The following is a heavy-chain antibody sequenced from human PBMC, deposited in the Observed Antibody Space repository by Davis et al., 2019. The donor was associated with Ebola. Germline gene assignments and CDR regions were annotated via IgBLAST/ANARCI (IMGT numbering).Heavy chain of an antibody. V-gene: IGHV1-8*02. CDR1: GYTFTGYY. D-gene: IGHD6-19*01. J-gene: IGHJ6*04. CDR2: INPNSGNT. Sequence: AASVKVSCKPSGYTFTGYYMHWVRQAPGQGLEWMGRINPNSGNTGYAQKFQGRVTMTRNTSISTAYMELSSLRSEDTAVYYCARVRSSGFSPYYGMDVWGKGTTVTVSS. CDR3: ARVRSSGFSPYYGMDV.